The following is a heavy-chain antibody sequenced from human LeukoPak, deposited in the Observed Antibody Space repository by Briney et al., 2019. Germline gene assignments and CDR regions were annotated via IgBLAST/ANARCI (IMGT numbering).Heavy chain of an antibody. CDR3: ARGQRVIRAIDC. V-gene: IGHV4-34*01. CDR1: GGSFSGYY. Sequence: PSETLSLTCAVYGGSFSGYYWSWIRQPPGKGLEWIGEINHSGSTNYNPSLKSRVTISVDTSKNQFSLKLSSVTAADTAVYYCARGQRVIRAIDCWGQGTLVTVSS. CDR2: INHSGST. J-gene: IGHJ4*02. D-gene: IGHD3-22*01.